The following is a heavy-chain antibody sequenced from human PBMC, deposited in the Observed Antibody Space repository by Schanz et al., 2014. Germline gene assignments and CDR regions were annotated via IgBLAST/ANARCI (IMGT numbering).Heavy chain of an antibody. Sequence: QVHLHDSGPGLVKPSQTLHLTCTVSGAPVSSGGDYWSWTRQHPGKGLEWIGFISYSGSTYYNPSLKSRATISVDTSKNQFSLNLSSATAADTAVYYCARDRGHGDLPGDIWGQGTMVTVSS. D-gene: IGHD4-17*01. CDR3: ARDRGHGDLPGDI. J-gene: IGHJ3*02. V-gene: IGHV4-31*03. CDR1: GAPVSSGGDY. CDR2: ISYSGST.